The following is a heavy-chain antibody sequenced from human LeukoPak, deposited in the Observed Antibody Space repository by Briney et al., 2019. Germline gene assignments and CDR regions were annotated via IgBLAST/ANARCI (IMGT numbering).Heavy chain of an antibody. J-gene: IGHJ5*02. CDR3: ARDVRITMVRGVTPPGWFDP. V-gene: IGHV4-4*02. Sequence: ASGTLSLTCAVSGGSISSSNWWSWVRQPPGKGLEWIGEIYHSGSTNYNPSLKSRVTISVDKSKNQFSLKLSSVTAADTAVYYCARDVRITMVRGVTPPGWFDPWGQGTLVAVSS. D-gene: IGHD3-10*01. CDR2: IYHSGST. CDR1: GGSISSSNW.